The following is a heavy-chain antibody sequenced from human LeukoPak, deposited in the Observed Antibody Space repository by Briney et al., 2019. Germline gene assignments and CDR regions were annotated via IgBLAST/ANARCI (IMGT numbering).Heavy chain of an antibody. CDR3: ARAVPGYYDSSGYYPL. CDR1: GYTFTSYG. CDR2: ISAYNGNT. Sequence: ASVKVSCKASGYTFTSYGISWVRQAPGQGLECMGWISAYNGNTNYAQKFQDRLTMTTDKSTSTAYMELRSLRSDDTAVYYCARAVPGYYDSSGYYPLWGQGTLVTVSS. D-gene: IGHD3-22*01. J-gene: IGHJ4*02. V-gene: IGHV1-18*01.